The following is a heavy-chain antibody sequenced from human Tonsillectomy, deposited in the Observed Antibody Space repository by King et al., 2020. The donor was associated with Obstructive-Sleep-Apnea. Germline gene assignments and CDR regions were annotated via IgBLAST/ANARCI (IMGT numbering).Heavy chain of an antibody. CDR1: GYTFTSYY. D-gene: IGHD1-26*01. J-gene: IGHJ4*02. CDR2: INPRGGST. Sequence: QLVQSGAEVKKPGASVKVSCKASGYTFTSYYMHWVRQAPGQGLEWMGIINPRGGSTRYAQKFQGRVTMTRDTSRSTVYMELSSLRSEDTAVYYCARDRDSGSYFDYWGQGTLVTVSS. V-gene: IGHV1-46*01. CDR3: ARDRDSGSYFDY.